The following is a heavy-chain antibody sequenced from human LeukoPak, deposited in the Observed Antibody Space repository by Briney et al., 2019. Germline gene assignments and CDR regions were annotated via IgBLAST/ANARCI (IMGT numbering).Heavy chain of an antibody. CDR1: GFTFSSYS. CDR2: ISSSSSYI. Sequence: GGSLRLSCAASGFTFSSYSMNWVHQAPGKGLEWVSSISSSSSYIYYADSVKGRFTISRDNAKNSLYLQMNSLRAEDTAVYYCARGLDGSGSSFDYWGQGTLVTVSS. J-gene: IGHJ4*02. CDR3: ARGLDGSGSSFDY. D-gene: IGHD3-10*01. V-gene: IGHV3-21*01.